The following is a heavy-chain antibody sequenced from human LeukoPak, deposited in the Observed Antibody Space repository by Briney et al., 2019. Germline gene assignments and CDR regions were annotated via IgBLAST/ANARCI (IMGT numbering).Heavy chain of an antibody. CDR3: ARDRDSSSWYVFDY. V-gene: IGHV3-23*01. D-gene: IGHD6-13*01. CDR2: ISGSGGST. CDR1: GFTFSSHA. Sequence: GGSLRLSCAASGFTFSSHAMSWVRQAPGKGLEWVSAISGSGGSTFYADSVKGRFTISRDNSKNTLYLQMNSLRAEDTAVYYCARDRDSSSWYVFDYWGQGTLVTVSS. J-gene: IGHJ4*02.